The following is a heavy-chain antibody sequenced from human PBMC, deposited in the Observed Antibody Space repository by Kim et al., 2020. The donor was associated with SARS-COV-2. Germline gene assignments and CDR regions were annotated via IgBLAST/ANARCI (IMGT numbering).Heavy chain of an antibody. CDR3: ARDLNYYEFWSGYTI. V-gene: IGHV4-31*02. D-gene: IGHD3-3*01. Sequence: PSLTSRVTLSVDTSKTQFSLKLSSVTAADTAVYYCARDLNYYEFWSGYTIWGQGTLVTVSS. J-gene: IGHJ4*02.